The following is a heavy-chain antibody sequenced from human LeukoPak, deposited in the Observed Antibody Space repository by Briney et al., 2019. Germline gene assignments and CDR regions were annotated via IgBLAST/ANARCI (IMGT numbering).Heavy chain of an antibody. J-gene: IGHJ6*03. V-gene: IGHV4-30-4*08. CDR3: ARQIGKLSDYCMDV. CDR1: GGSISSGDYY. Sequence: SETLSLTCTVSGGSISSGDYYWSWIRQPPGKGLEWIGYIYYSGSTYYNPSLKSRVTISVDTSKNQFSLKLSSVTAADTAVYYCARQIGKLSDYCMDVWGKGTTVTVSS. CDR2: IYYSGST. D-gene: IGHD2/OR15-2a*01.